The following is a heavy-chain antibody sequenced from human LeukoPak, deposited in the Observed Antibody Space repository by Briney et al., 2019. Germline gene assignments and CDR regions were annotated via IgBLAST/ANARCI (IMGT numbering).Heavy chain of an antibody. J-gene: IGHJ6*03. CDR2: IYHSGST. D-gene: IGHD2-2*01. V-gene: IGHV4-38-2*01. CDR3: ARHVVPAAQSSYMDV. CDR1: GYSISSGYY. Sequence: SETLSLTCAVSGYSISSGYYWGWIRQTPGKGLEWIGSIYHSGSTYYNPSLKSRVTISVDTSKNQFSLKLNSVTAADTSLYYCARHVVPAAQSSYMDVWGKGTTVTVSS.